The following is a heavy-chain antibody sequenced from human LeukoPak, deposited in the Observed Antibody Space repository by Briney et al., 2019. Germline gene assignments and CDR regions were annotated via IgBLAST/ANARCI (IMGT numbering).Heavy chain of an antibody. CDR2: IYTSGST. CDR1: GGSISGYY. V-gene: IGHV4-4*07. CDR3: ARGDRAVAGAWGWFDP. Sequence: SETLSLTCTVSGGSISGYYWSWVRQPAGKGLEWIGRIYTSGSTNYNPPLKSRVAMSVDTSKNQFSLKLTSVTAADTAVYYCARGDRAVAGAWGWFDPWGQGTLVTVSS. J-gene: IGHJ5*02. D-gene: IGHD6-19*01.